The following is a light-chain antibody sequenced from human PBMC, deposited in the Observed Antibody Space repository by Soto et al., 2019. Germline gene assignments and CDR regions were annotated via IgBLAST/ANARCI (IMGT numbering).Light chain of an antibody. Sequence: EIVLTQSPGTLSLSPGERATLSCRASQSVSSSYLAWYQQKPGQAPRLLIYCASSRATGIPDRFSGSGSGRDFTLTISRLEPEDFAVYYCQQYGGSPLTFGGGTKVEIK. CDR3: QQYGGSPLT. CDR2: CAS. CDR1: QSVSSSY. V-gene: IGKV3-20*01. J-gene: IGKJ4*01.